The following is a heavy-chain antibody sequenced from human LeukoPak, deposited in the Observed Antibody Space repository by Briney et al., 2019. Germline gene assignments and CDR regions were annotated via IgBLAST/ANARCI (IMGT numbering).Heavy chain of an antibody. CDR1: GFIFSNYW. CDR2: INVDGSRK. D-gene: IGHD3-10*01. CDR3: AKAGRGGAITLVRGVKGDYYYMDV. Sequence: PGGSLRLSCAASGFIFSNYWMHWVRQVPGKGLLWVSRINVDGSRKIYADSVKGRFAISRDNAKNTVSLQMNSLRVDDTAVYYCAKAGRGGAITLVRGVKGDYYYMDVWGKGTTVTISS. J-gene: IGHJ6*03. V-gene: IGHV3-74*01.